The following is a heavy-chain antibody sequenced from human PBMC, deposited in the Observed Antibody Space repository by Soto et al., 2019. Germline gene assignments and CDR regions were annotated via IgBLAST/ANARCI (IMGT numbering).Heavy chain of an antibody. CDR2: ISYDGSNK. V-gene: IGHV3-30-3*01. J-gene: IGHJ4*02. D-gene: IGHD4-17*01. CDR3: ARDQVKGTMTIL. Sequence: GGSLRLSCAASGFTFINYAMHWVRQAPGKGLEWAAVISYDGSNKYYADSVKGRFTISRDNSKNTMYLQMNSLSAEDTAVYHCARDQVKGTMTILWGQGTLVTSPQ. CDR1: GFTFINYA.